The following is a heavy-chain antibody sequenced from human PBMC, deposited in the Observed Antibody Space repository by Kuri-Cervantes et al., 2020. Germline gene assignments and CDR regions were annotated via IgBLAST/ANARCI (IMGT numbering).Heavy chain of an antibody. J-gene: IGHJ2*01. CDR3: AKVGAAADWYFDL. Sequence: GGSLRLSCAASGFTFSTYSMNWVRQAPGKGLEWVSSISSSSDYIFYADSVKGRFTISRDNAKNSLYLQMNSLRAEDTALYYCAKVGAAADWYFDLWGRGTLVTVSS. D-gene: IGHD6-13*01. CDR2: ISSSSDYI. V-gene: IGHV3-21*04. CDR1: GFTFSTYS.